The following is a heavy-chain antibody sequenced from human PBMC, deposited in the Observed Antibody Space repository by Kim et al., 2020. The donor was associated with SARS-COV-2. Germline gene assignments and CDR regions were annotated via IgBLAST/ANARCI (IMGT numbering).Heavy chain of an antibody. CDR1: GFSFTKHT. Sequence: GGSLRLSCAASGFSFTKHTMNWVRQAPGKGLEWVASLSSSRTYISYADSVKGRFTISRDNAKSSLYLQMNSLRAEDKAVYYCARDEGRGGWDQYYYGMD. CDR2: LSSSRTYI. CDR3: ARDEGRGGWDQYYYGMD. J-gene: IGHJ6*01. D-gene: IGHD3-16*01. V-gene: IGHV3-21*01.